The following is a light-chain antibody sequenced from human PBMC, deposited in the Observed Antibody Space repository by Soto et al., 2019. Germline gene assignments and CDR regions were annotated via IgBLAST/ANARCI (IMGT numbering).Light chain of an antibody. V-gene: IGKV3-11*01. J-gene: IGKJ2*01. CDR2: DAS. CDR3: QQRSNWPPYT. Sequence: EIVLTQSPATLSLSPGERATLSCRASQSVSRYLAWYQQKPGQAPRLLIYDASNRATGIPARFIGSGSGTELAVSISSLEAEDFAVYYCQQRSNWPPYTFDQGTKLEIK. CDR1: QSVSRY.